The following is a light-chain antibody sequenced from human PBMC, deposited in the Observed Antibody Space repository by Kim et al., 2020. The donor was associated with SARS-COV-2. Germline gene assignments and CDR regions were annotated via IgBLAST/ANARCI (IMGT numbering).Light chain of an antibody. V-gene: IGKV3-11*01. CDR3: QQHGNWPWT. CDR1: RSISNY. J-gene: IGKJ1*01. Sequence: LSPGKTATLSCRASRSISNYLAWYQQKPGQPPRLLIYGASDRATGIPVMFSGSGSGTDFTLTISSLEPEDCAVYYCQQHGNWPWTFGQGTKVDIK. CDR2: GAS.